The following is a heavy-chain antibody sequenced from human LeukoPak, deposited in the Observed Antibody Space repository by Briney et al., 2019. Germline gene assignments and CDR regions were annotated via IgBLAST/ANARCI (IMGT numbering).Heavy chain of an antibody. V-gene: IGHV3-30*18. J-gene: IGHJ4*02. D-gene: IGHD6-19*01. CDR2: ISYDGSNK. Sequence: QPGRSLRLSCAASGFTFSSYGMHWVRQAPGKGLEWVAVISYDGSNKYYADSVKGRFTISRDNSKNTLYLQMNSLRAEDTAVYYCAKDTRYSSGWYIFDYWGQGTLVTVSS. CDR1: GFTFSSYG. CDR3: AKDTRYSSGWYIFDY.